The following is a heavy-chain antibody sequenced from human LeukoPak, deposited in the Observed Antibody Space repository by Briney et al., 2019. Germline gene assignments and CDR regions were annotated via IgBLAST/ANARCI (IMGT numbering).Heavy chain of an antibody. J-gene: IGHJ4*02. CDR1: GFTFSSYS. V-gene: IGHV3-48*04. CDR2: ITNDTITI. Sequence: GGSLRLSCAASGFTFSSYSMNWVRQAPGKGLEWVSYITNDTITIHYADSVKGRFTISRDNAKNSLYLQMNSLRAEDTAVYYCARQRRYCSGDNCYQRTFDYWGQGTLVTVSS. CDR3: ARQRRYCSGDNCYQRTFDY. D-gene: IGHD2-15*01.